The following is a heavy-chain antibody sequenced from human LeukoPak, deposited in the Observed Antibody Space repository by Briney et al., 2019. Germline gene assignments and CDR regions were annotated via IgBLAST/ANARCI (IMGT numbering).Heavy chain of an antibody. J-gene: IGHJ4*02. CDR2: ISSSSSYI. Sequence: GGSLRLSCAASGFTFSSYSMNWVRQAPGKGLEWVSSISSSSSYIYYADSVKGRFTRSRDNAKNSLYLQMNSLRADDTAVYYCARDSSIAYCGGDCYSGSLFDYWGQGTLVTVSS. CDR3: ARDSSIAYCGGDCYSGSLFDY. CDR1: GFTFSSYS. V-gene: IGHV3-21*01. D-gene: IGHD2-21*02.